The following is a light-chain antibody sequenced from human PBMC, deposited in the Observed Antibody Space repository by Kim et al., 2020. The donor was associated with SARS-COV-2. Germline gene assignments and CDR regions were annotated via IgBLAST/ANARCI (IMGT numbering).Light chain of an antibody. Sequence: GQRVTLSCSGSSSNSGVNVVYWYQQFPGTAPKLLIYTTDQRPSGVPDRFSGSKSGTSASLAISGLRSEDEADYYCAAWDDSLSGPVFGGGTQLTVL. CDR3: AAWDDSLSGPV. CDR2: TTD. V-gene: IGLV1-47*01. J-gene: IGLJ2*01. CDR1: SSNSGVNV.